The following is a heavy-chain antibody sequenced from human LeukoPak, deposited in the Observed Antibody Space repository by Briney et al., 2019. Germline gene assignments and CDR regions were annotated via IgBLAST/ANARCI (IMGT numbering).Heavy chain of an antibody. CDR3: AGKRQDIVVVPAAIGNY. CDR2: ISGSGGST. J-gene: IGHJ4*02. D-gene: IGHD2-2*01. CDR1: GFTFSSYA. V-gene: IGHV3-23*01. Sequence: PGGSLRLSCAASGFTFSSYAMSWVRQAPGKGLEWASAISGSGGSTYYADSVKGRFTISRDNSKNTLYLQMNSLRAEDTAVYYCAGKRQDIVVVPAAIGNYWGQGTLVTVSS.